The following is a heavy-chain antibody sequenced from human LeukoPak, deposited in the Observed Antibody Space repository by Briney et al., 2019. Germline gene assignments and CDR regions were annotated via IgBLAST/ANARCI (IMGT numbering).Heavy chain of an antibody. D-gene: IGHD3-10*01. Sequence: PGGSLRLFCAASGFTFSTYAMSWVRLAPGKGLEWVSGISGSGGSTYYADSVKGRFTSSRDKSNNTLYVQMNSLRVEDTAVYYCAKSGGLSGSGRLAMDVWGQGTTVTVSS. V-gene: IGHV3-23*01. CDR1: GFTFSTYA. J-gene: IGHJ6*02. CDR2: ISGSGGST. CDR3: AKSGGLSGSGRLAMDV.